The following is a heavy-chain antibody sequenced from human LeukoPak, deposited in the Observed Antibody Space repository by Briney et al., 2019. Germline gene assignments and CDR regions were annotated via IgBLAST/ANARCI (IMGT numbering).Heavy chain of an antibody. D-gene: IGHD3-22*01. CDR2: TSSSSDAI. V-gene: IGHV3-48*04. CDR3: AREWYYGTSSYHAYAFNI. Sequence: GGSLRLSCAGYGFTFGSWRMNWVRQAPGKGLEWVSYTSSSSDAIYYADSVKGRFTISRDNAKNSLYLQMNSLRADDTAVYYCAREWYYGTSSYHAYAFNIWGQGTMVTVSS. J-gene: IGHJ3*02. CDR1: GFTFGSWR.